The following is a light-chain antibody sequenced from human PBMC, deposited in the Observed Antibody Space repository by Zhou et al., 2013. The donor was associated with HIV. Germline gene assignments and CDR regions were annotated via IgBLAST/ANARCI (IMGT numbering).Light chain of an antibody. CDR3: QQRSNWPRG. CDR1: QSVSRY. V-gene: IGKV3-11*01. CDR2: DAS. Sequence: EIVLTQSPATLSLSPGERATLSCRASQSVSRYLDWYQQKPGQAPRLLIYDASNRATGIPARFSGSGSGTDFTLTISSLEPEDFAVYYCQQRSNWPRGFGGGTKVEIK. J-gene: IGKJ4*01.